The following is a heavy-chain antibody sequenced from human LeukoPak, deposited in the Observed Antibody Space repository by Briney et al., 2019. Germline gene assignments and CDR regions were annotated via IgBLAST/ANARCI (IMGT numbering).Heavy chain of an antibody. CDR1: GGSISSGDYY. Sequence: PSETLSLTCTVSGGSISSGDYYWSWIRQPPGKGLEWIGYIYYSGSTYYNPSLESRVTISVDTSKNQFSLKLSSVTAADTAVYYCARYSYDQGVGYWGQGTLVTVSS. CDR2: IYYSGST. D-gene: IGHD5-18*01. V-gene: IGHV4-30-4*01. CDR3: ARYSYDQGVGY. J-gene: IGHJ4*02.